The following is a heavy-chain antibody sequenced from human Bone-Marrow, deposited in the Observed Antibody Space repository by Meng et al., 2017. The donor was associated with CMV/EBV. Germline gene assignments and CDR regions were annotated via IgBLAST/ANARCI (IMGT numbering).Heavy chain of an antibody. J-gene: IGHJ3*02. V-gene: IGHV1-2*02. D-gene: IGHD3-3*01. CDR3: ATKMYYDFWSAYRGTEGVDPFNI. CDR2: ISPNNGAT. CDR1: GYTFTDYR. Sequence: ASVKVSCKASGYTFTDYRMHWVRQAPGQGLEWVGWISPNNGATNYAQNFQGRVTMTRDTSISTVYMDLNRLTYDDTAVYYCATKMYYDFWSAYRGTEGVDPFNIWGQGTLVNVAS.